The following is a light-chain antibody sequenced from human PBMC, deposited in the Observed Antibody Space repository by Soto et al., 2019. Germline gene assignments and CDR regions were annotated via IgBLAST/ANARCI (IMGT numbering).Light chain of an antibody. CDR3: QQYKSYPLT. CDR1: QSISSW. J-gene: IGKJ4*01. V-gene: IGKV1-5*03. Sequence: DIQMTQSPSTLSASVGDRVTITCRASQSISSWLAWYQQKPGKAPKLLIYKASTLESGVPSRFSGSGSGTEFTLTISSLLPDDFATYYCQQYKSYPLTFGGGTKEEIK. CDR2: KAS.